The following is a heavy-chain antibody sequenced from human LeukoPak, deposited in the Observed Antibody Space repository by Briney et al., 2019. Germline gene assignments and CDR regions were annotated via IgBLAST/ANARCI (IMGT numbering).Heavy chain of an antibody. CDR3: SPPLLCNTRTPYSNYFEY. CDR2: ISFDGSHQ. J-gene: IGHJ4*02. D-gene: IGHD2/OR15-2a*01. Sequence: GSLRLSCVASGFTFSRYSLHLGPQAPGERLEWVAGISFDGSHQYFPDSVKGPFTNPRDNANNTLSPQMNGLRPQEKPFYYLSPPLLCNTRTPYSNYFEYWGQGALVSVPS. V-gene: IGHV3-30*04. CDR1: GFTFSRYS.